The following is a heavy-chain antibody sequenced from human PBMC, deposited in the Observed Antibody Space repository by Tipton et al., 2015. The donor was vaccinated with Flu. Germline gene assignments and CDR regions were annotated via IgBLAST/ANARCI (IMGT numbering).Heavy chain of an antibody. CDR2: IKQDGSEN. V-gene: IGHV3-7*01. Sequence: SLRLSCAASGFIFSSYWMSSVRQDPGKGLQWVANIKQDGSENHYVDSVKGRFTISRDNAKNSLYLQMNSLSAADTAVYYCARQGGSIPNDAFDIWGQATMVTVSS. J-gene: IGHJ3*02. CDR1: GFIFSSYW. CDR3: ARQGGSIPNDAFDI. D-gene: IGHD1-26*01.